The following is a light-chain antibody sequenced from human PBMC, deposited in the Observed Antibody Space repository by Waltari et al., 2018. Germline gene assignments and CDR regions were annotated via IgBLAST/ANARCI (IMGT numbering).Light chain of an antibody. Sequence: EIVLTQSPGTLSLSPGERATLSCRASQSVSSNYLAWYQQKPGQAPRLLIYDASSRATGIPDRFSGSGSATDFTLTISRLEPEDFAVYYCQQYGRSPPYTFGQGTKLEIK. CDR1: QSVSSNY. J-gene: IGKJ2*01. V-gene: IGKV3-20*01. CDR3: QQYGRSPPYT. CDR2: DAS.